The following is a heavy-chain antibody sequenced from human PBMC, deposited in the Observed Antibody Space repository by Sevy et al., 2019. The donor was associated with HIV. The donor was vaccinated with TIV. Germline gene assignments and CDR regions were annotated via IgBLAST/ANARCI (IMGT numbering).Heavy chain of an antibody. J-gene: IGHJ4*02. CDR1: GFTFSSYW. CDR2: IKKDGSVK. CDR3: AILGVDCVSTNCYGMRSLSFDF. V-gene: IGHV3-7*01. Sequence: GGSLRLSCAASGFTFSSYWMSWVRQAPGKGLEWVADIKKDGSVKLYADAVKGRFTISRDNAENSVDLQMKSLRAEDTAVYFCAILGVDCVSTNCYGMRSLSFDFWGQGTLVTVSS. D-gene: IGHD2-2*01.